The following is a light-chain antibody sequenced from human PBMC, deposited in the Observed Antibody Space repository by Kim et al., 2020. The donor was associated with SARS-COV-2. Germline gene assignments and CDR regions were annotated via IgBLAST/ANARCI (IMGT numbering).Light chain of an antibody. Sequence: GGTVTLTCAAGTGAVTGDHHPNWFQQKLGQAPRALIFSTNNKHSWTPARFSGSLLGGKAALTLSGVQPEDEADYYCLLYYSADQVVFGGGTQLTVL. CDR3: LLYYSADQVV. V-gene: IGLV7-43*01. CDR2: STN. CDR1: TGAVTGDHH. J-gene: IGLJ2*01.